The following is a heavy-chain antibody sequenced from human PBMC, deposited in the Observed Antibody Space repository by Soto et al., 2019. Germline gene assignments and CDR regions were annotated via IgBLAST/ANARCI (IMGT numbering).Heavy chain of an antibody. D-gene: IGHD3-16*01. Sequence: SVKVSCKASGGTFSSYTISWVRQAPGQGLEWMGRIIPILGIANYAQKFQGRVTITADKSTSTAYMELSSLRSEDTAVYYCAREQSGEIMTMTDAFDIWGQGTLVTV. V-gene: IGHV1-69*04. J-gene: IGHJ3*02. CDR1: GGTFSSYT. CDR2: IIPILGIA. CDR3: AREQSGEIMTMTDAFDI.